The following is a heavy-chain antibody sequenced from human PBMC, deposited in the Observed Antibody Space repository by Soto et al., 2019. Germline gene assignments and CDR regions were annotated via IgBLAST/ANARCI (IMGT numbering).Heavy chain of an antibody. Sequence: SETLSLTCTVSGGSISSDSYYWVLIRQSPDKGLEWIASISYSGSTYYNPTLKSRLIISVDTSKNQFSLKLSSVTAADTAVYYCARGGWKLFDYWGQGTLVTVSS. CDR1: GGSISSDSYY. D-gene: IGHD6-19*01. CDR3: ARGGWKLFDY. J-gene: IGHJ4*02. V-gene: IGHV4-39*07. CDR2: ISYSGST.